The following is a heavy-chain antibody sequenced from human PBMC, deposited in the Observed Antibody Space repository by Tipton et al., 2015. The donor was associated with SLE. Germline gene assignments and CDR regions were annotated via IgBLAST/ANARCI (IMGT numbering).Heavy chain of an antibody. CDR3: SRGDYGDYRDAFDI. CDR1: GGSISSSSYY. CDR2: IYYSGST. D-gene: IGHD4-17*01. Sequence: TLSLTCTVSGGSISSSSYYWGWIRQPPGKGLEWIGSIYYSGSTYYSPSYNPSLKSRVTISVDTSNNQFSLRLSSVTAADTAVYYCSRGDYGDYRDAFDIWGQGTLVTVSS. V-gene: IGHV4-39*07. J-gene: IGHJ3*02.